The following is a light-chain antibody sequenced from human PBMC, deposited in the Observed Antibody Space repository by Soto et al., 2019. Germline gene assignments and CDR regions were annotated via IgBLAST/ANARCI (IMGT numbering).Light chain of an antibody. CDR2: SNN. CDR1: SSNIGSNT. V-gene: IGLV1-44*01. Sequence: QAVVTQPPSASGTPGQRVTISCSGSSSNIGSNTVNWYQQLPGTATKLLIYSNNQRPSGVPDRFSGSKSGTSASLAISGCQSQDEADYYCAAWDDSRVVFGGGTKVTVL. J-gene: IGLJ2*01. CDR3: AAWDDSRVV.